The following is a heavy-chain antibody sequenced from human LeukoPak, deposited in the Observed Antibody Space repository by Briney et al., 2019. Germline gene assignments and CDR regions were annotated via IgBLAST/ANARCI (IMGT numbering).Heavy chain of an antibody. V-gene: IGHV3-30*03. CDR3: VGHSGY. CDR1: GFTFSSYG. D-gene: IGHD3-10*01. CDR2: ISYDGSNK. J-gene: IGHJ4*02. Sequence: PGGSLRLSCAASGFTFSSYGMHWVRQAPGKGLEWVAVISYDGSNKYYADSVKGRFTISRDNAKNSLYLQMNSLRAEDTAVYYCVGHSGYWGQGTLVTVSS.